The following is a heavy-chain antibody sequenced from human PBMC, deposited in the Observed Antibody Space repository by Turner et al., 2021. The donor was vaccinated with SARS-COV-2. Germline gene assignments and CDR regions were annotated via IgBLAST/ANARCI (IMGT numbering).Heavy chain of an antibody. CDR3: ARDRRVWFGELLYGLDV. CDR2: IYSGGST. CDR1: GFTVSSNY. D-gene: IGHD3-10*01. J-gene: IGHJ6*02. V-gene: IGHV3-53*01. Sequence: EVQLVESGGGLIQPGGSLRLSCAASGFTVSSNYMSWVRQAPGKGLEWVSVIYSGGSTYYADSVKSRFTISRDNSKNTLYLQMNSLRAEDTAVYYCARDRRVWFGELLYGLDVWGQGTTVTVSS.